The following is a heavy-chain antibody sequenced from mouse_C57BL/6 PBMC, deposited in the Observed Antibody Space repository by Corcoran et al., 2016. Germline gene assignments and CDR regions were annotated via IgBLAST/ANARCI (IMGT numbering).Heavy chain of an antibody. Sequence: EVQLRQSGPVLVKPGASVKMSCKASGYTFTDYYMNWVKQSHGKSLEWIGVINPYNGGTSYNQKFKGKATLTVDKSSSTAYMELNSLTSEDSAVYYCARFITTVGDWYFDVWGTGTTVTVSS. D-gene: IGHD1-1*01. CDR2: INPYNGGT. CDR1: GYTFTDYY. CDR3: ARFITTVGDWYFDV. V-gene: IGHV1-19*01. J-gene: IGHJ1*03.